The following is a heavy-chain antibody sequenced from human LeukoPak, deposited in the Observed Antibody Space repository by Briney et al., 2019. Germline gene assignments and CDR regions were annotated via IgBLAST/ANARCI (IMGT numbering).Heavy chain of an antibody. D-gene: IGHD2-2*01. CDR3: AKDRGVQAANGAYFDY. J-gene: IGHJ4*02. CDR2: ISGSGGST. V-gene: IGHV3-23*01. CDR1: GFTFSSYA. Sequence: PGGSLRLSCAASGFTFSSYAMSWVRQAPGKGLEWVPAISGSGGSTYYADSVKGRFTISRDNSKNTLYLQMNSLRAEDTAVYYCAKDRGVQAANGAYFDYWGQGTLVTVSS.